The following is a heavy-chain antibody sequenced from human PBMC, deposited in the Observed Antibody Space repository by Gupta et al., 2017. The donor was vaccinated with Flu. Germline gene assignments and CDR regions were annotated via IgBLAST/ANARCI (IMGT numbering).Heavy chain of an antibody. Sequence: AASGFAFSDFGIHWVRQAPGKGLEWVELISYDGTNEYYGDSVKGRFTSSRDNSKNTVYLQMTSLRPEDTAVYYCAKFPSAGQWLMYWGQGALVTGSS. J-gene: IGHJ4*02. V-gene: IGHV3-30*18. CDR3: AKFPSAGQWLMY. CDR2: ISYDGTNE. D-gene: IGHD6-13*01. CDR1: GFAFSDFG.